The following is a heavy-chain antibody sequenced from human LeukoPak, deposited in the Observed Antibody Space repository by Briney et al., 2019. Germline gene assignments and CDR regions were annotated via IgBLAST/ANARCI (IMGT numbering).Heavy chain of an antibody. CDR2: IDPSDSYA. V-gene: IGHV5-10-1*01. CDR3: ARQTVTTDGMDV. D-gene: IGHD4-17*01. CDR1: GYSFTSYW. J-gene: IGHJ6*04. Sequence: GESLKISCKGSGYSFTSYWISWVRQMPGKGLEWMGRIDPSDSYANYSPSFQGHVTISADKSISTAYLQWSSLKASDTAMYYCARQTVTTDGMDVWGKGTTVTVSS.